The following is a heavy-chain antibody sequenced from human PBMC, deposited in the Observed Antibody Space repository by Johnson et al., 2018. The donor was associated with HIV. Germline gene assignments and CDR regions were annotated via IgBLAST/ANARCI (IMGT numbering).Heavy chain of an antibody. V-gene: IGHV3-30*02. CDR3: AKHMWGFRYTVYDRDVFDV. D-gene: IGHD5/OR15-5a*01. J-gene: IGHJ3*01. CDR1: GFSFSTYD. Sequence: QVQLVESGGGVVQPGGSLRLSCAASGFSFSTYDLHWVRQAPGKGLEWVTFIQYDGSKKNYAVSVKGRFTISRDNSKNTLYLQLNSLRTEDTAVYYCAKHMWGFRYTVYDRDVFDVWGQGTMVTVSS. CDR2: IQYDGSKK.